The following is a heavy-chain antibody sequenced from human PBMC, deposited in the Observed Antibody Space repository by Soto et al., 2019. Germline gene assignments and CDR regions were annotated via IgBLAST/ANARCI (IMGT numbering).Heavy chain of an antibody. D-gene: IGHD2-2*01. Sequence: PGGSLRLSCAASGFTFSSYGMHWVRQAPGKGLEWVAVISYDGSNKYYADSVKGRFTISRDNSKNTLYLQMNSLRAEDTAVYYCAKEGSLDYCSSTSCPLDVWGQGTTVTVSS. J-gene: IGHJ6*02. CDR3: AKEGSLDYCSSTSCPLDV. V-gene: IGHV3-30*18. CDR1: GFTFSSYG. CDR2: ISYDGSNK.